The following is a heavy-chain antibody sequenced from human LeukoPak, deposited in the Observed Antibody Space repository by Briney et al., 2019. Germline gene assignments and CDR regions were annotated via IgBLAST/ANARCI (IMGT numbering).Heavy chain of an antibody. V-gene: IGHV4-30-2*01. CDR3: ARGFFLPANPGSWFDP. CDR2: IYHTGHT. Sequence: SETLSLTCTVSGASISRGGYSWNWMRQPPGKGLEWIGYIYHTGHTYYNPSLKSRVTISVDRSNNHFSLKLSSVTAADTAVYYCARGFFLPANPGSWFDPWGQGTLVTVS. D-gene: IGHD3-10*01. CDR1: GASISRGGYS. J-gene: IGHJ5*02.